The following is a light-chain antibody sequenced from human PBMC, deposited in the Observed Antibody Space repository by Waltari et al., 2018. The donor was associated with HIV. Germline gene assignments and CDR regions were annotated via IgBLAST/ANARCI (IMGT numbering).Light chain of an antibody. CDR1: SGNIGKYNL. CDR3: CSYAGTQNFFL. J-gene: IGLJ1*01. CDR2: EVT. Sequence: QSVLTQEASVSGSLGLSITISCNGTSGNIGKYNLVSWYQQHPGKAPKLLIYEVTKRPSGISSRFSGSKSDTTASLTISGLQAEDEADYFCCSYAGTQNFFLFGSGT. V-gene: IGLV2-23*02.